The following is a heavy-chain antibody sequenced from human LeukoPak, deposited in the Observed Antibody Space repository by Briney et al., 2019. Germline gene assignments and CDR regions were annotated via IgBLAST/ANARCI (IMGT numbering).Heavy chain of an antibody. CDR3: ARGGRGR. V-gene: IGHV3-20*04. Sequence: PGGPLRLSCAASGFTFDEYGMTWVRQAPGKGLEWVCGINWSGESTGYADSVKGRFTISRDNAKNSLYLQMNSLRADDTAIYYCARGGRGRWGQGTLVTVSS. CDR2: INWSGEST. D-gene: IGHD5-12*01. CDR1: GFTFDEYG. J-gene: IGHJ4*02.